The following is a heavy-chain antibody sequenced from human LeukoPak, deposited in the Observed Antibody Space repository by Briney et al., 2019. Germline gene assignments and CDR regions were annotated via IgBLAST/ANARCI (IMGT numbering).Heavy chain of an antibody. CDR1: GFTFSSYA. D-gene: IGHD3-22*01. Sequence: GGSLRLSCAASGFTFSSYAMSWVRQAPGKGLEWVSAISGSGGSTYYADSVKGRFTISRDNSKNTLHLQMNSLRAEDTAVYYCAEDLAPYYDSSGYPSYWGQGTLVTVSS. J-gene: IGHJ4*02. V-gene: IGHV3-23*01. CDR2: ISGSGGST. CDR3: AEDLAPYYDSSGYPSY.